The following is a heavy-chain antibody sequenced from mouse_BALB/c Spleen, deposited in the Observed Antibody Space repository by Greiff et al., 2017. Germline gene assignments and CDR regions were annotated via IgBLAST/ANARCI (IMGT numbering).Heavy chain of an antibody. CDR2: IDPANGNT. V-gene: IGHV14-3*02. CDR3: ARDYGSSYVGY. CDR1: GFNIKDTY. Sequence: EVQLQQSGAELVKPGASVKLSCTASGFNIKDTYMHWVKQRPEQGLEWIGRIDPANGNTKYDPKFQGKATITADTSSNTAYLQLSSLTSEDTAVYYCARDYGSSYVGYWGQGITLTVSS. J-gene: IGHJ2*01. D-gene: IGHD1-1*01.